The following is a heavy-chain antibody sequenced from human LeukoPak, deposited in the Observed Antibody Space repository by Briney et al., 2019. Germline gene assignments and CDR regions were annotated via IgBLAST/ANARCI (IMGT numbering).Heavy chain of an antibody. CDR2: IYNSGST. D-gene: IGHD1-26*01. CDR3: ASKPRFSGNYYEFDY. J-gene: IGHJ4*02. CDR1: GGSISSGSYY. Sequence: SETLSLTCTVSGGSISSGSYYWSWIRQPAGKGLEWIGRIYNSGSTNYSPSLKSRVTISVDTSKNQFSLKLSSVTAADTAVYYCASKPRFSGNYYEFDYWGQGTLVTVSS. V-gene: IGHV4-61*02.